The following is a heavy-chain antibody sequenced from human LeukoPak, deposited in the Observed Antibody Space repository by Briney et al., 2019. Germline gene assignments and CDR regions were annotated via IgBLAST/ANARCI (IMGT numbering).Heavy chain of an antibody. Sequence: ASVKVSCKASGYTFTSYDINWVRQATGQGLEWMGWMNPNSGNTGYAQKFQGRVTMTRNTSISTAYMELCSLRSEDTAVYYCARDKGDLRDAFDIWGQGTMVTVSS. CDR2: MNPNSGNT. CDR1: GYTFTSYD. J-gene: IGHJ3*02. V-gene: IGHV1-8*01. CDR3: ARDKGDLRDAFDI.